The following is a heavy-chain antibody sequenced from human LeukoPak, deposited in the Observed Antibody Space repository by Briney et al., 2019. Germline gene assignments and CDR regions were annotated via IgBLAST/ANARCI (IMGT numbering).Heavy chain of an antibody. CDR2: ISSRVSTI. CDR3: ATAALSSRGWYYFDY. J-gene: IGHJ4*02. CDR1: GFTFSDYY. D-gene: IGHD6-19*01. Sequence: GSLRLSCAASGFTFSDYYMSWIRQAPGKGLEWVSYISSRVSTIYYADSVKGRFTISRDNAKNSLYLQMNSLRAEDTAVYYCATAALSSRGWYYFDYCGQGTLATVSS. V-gene: IGHV3-11*01.